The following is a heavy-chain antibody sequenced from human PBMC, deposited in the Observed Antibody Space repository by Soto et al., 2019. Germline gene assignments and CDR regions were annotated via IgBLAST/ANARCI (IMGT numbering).Heavy chain of an antibody. CDR3: AKVRASEAAGHLDS. V-gene: IGHV3-23*01. D-gene: IGHD6-13*01. Sequence: LRLSCAASGFTFSAYAMSWVRQAPGKGLEWVSVISGSGGTTYYADSVKGRFTISRDNSKNTLYVQMNSLRAEDTDVYYCAKVRASEAAGHLDSWGQGTLVTVSS. CDR2: ISGSGGTT. CDR1: GFTFSAYA. J-gene: IGHJ4*02.